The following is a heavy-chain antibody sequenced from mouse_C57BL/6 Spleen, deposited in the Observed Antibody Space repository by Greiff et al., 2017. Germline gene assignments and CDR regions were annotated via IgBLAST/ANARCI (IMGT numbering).Heavy chain of an antibody. V-gene: IGHV3-6*01. D-gene: IGHD1-1*01. CDR2: ISYDGSN. Sequence: VQLQQSGPGLVKPSQSLSLTCSVTGYSITSGYYWNWIRQFPGNKLEWMGYISYDGSNNYNPSLKNRISITRDTSKNQFFLKLNSVTTEDTATYYCAILITTGGDYWGQGTTLTVSS. J-gene: IGHJ2*01. CDR3: AILITTGGDY. CDR1: GYSITSGYY.